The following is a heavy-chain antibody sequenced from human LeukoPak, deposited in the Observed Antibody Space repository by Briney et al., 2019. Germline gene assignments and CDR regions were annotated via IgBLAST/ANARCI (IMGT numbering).Heavy chain of an antibody. CDR3: AGAAAGTRWFDP. V-gene: IGHV1-69-2*01. J-gene: IGHJ5*02. Sequence: ASVKVSCKVSGYTFTDYYMHWVQQAPGKGLEWMGLVDPEDGETIYAEKFQGRVTITADTSTDTAYMELSSLRSEDTAVYYCAGAAAGTRWFDPWGQGTLVTVSS. D-gene: IGHD6-13*01. CDR2: VDPEDGET. CDR1: GYTFTDYY.